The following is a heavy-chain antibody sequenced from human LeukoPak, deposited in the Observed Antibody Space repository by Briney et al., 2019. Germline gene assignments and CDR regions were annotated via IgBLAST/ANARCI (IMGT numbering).Heavy chain of an antibody. CDR3: AREKWAMARGVIIPPLED. D-gene: IGHD3-10*01. V-gene: IGHV1-2*02. Sequence: ASVKVSCKASGYTFTGYYMHWVRQAPGQGLEWMGWINPNSGGTNYAQKFQGRVTMTRDTSISTAYMELSRLRSDDTAVYYCAREKWAMARGVIIPPLEDWGQGTLVTVSS. CDR1: GYTFTGYY. J-gene: IGHJ4*02. CDR2: INPNSGGT.